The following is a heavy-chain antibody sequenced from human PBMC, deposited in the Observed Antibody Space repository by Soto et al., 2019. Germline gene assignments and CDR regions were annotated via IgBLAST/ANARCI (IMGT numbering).Heavy chain of an antibody. J-gene: IGHJ6*03. CDR2: IYHSGST. CDR1: SGSSRSSNW. D-gene: IGHD1-26*01. CDR3: AGGEPRGSGHSLYYYYYYMDV. V-gene: IGHV4-4*02. Sequence: PSETLSLTCAVSSGSSRSSNWWSWVRQPPGKGLEWIGEIYHSGSTNYNPSLKSRVTISVDKSKNQFSLKLSSVTAADTAVYYCAGGEPRGSGHSLYYYYYYMDVWGKGTTVTVSS.